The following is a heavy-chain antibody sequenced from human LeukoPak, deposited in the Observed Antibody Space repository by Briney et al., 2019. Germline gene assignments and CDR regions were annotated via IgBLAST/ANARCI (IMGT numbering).Heavy chain of an antibody. J-gene: IGHJ3*01. V-gene: IGHV3-23*01. CDR2: IGSSGGST. CDR1: GFNFITAA. D-gene: IGHD5-24*01. Sequence: GGSLRLSCAASGFNFITAAMTWVRQAPGKGLEWVSLIGSSGGSTYYADSVRGRFTISRDNSNHTLSLQMNSLRVEDAAIYYCVKDIQLSTWGLGTMVTVSS. CDR3: VKDIQLST.